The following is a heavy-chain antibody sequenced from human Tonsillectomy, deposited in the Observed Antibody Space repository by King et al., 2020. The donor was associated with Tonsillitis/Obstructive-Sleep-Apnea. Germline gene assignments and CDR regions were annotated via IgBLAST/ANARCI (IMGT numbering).Heavy chain of an antibody. Sequence: VQLVESGGGLVQPGRSLRLSCAASGFTFNDYALHWVRQAPGKGLEWVSGISWNSGIIAYADSVKGRFTISRDNAKNSLYLQMNSLRPEDTALYYCAKDIEYYGSGSDFWGQGTLVTVSS. CDR2: ISWNSGII. V-gene: IGHV3-9*01. CDR3: AKDIEYYGSGSDF. D-gene: IGHD3-10*01. J-gene: IGHJ4*02. CDR1: GFTFNDYA.